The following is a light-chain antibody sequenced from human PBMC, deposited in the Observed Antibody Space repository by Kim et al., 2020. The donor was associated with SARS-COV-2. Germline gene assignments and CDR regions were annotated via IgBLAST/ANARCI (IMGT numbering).Light chain of an antibody. Sequence: APGKTASITCGGHNFPIKSVHWYQQKPGQAPVLVIYYDTDRPSGIPERFSGSNSGNTATLTISRVEAGDEADYYRQVWDSSSDYRVFGGGTQLTVL. CDR2: YDT. CDR1: NFPIKS. J-gene: IGLJ3*02. V-gene: IGLV3-21*04. CDR3: QVWDSSSDYRV.